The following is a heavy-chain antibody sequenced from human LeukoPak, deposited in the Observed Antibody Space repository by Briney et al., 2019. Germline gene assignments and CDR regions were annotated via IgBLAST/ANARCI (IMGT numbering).Heavy chain of an antibody. CDR3: AKEDSVVVVAATPFDY. V-gene: IGHV3-7*03. CDR1: GFTFSSYW. J-gene: IGHJ4*02. CDR2: IKQDGSEK. D-gene: IGHD2-15*01. Sequence: GGSLRLSCAASGFTFSSYWMSWVRQAPGKGLEWVANIKQDGSEKYYVDSVKGRFTISRDNAKNSLYLQMNSLRAEDTAVYYCAKEDSVVVVAATPFDYWGQGTLVTVSS.